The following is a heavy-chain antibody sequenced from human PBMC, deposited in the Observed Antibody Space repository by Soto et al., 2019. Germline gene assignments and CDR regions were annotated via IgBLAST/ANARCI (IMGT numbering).Heavy chain of an antibody. J-gene: IGHJ4*02. V-gene: IGHV4-59*12. CDR3: AKDRFYGSGSYTVFDY. CDR1: GVYISSYH. Sequence: PSETLSLTCTVSGVYISSYHWSWIRQTPGKGLEWIGYVHYSWGSNYNPSLKSRVAISLDTSKSQFSLKLTSVTATDTAVYYCAKDRFYGSGSYTVFDYWGQGTLVTVSS. CDR2: VHYSWGS. D-gene: IGHD3-10*01.